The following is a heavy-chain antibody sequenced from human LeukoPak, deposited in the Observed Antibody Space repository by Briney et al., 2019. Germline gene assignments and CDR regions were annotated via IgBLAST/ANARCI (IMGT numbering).Heavy chain of an antibody. J-gene: IGHJ6*03. D-gene: IGHD3-16*02. Sequence: SVNVSCKDSTCIPSDFGINWVRLAAGGGREWMGWVSVDNGQTNYGHKFYGRVNMTMETSTNTASMELRGLRSDDTAIYYCARVYLYTTGWSAAYYYFMDVWGKGTTVIVSS. CDR2: VSVDNGQT. CDR3: ARVYLYTTGWSAAYYYFMDV. V-gene: IGHV1-18*01. CDR1: TCIPSDFG.